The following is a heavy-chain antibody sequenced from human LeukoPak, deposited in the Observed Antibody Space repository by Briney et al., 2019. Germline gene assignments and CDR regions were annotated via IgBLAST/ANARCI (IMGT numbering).Heavy chain of an antibody. Sequence: SETLSLTCSISGGSISGYYWSWIRQPPGKGLEWIGYTYYSGSTNYNPSLKSRVTISVDTSKNQFSLNLSSVTAADTAVYFCARRDGAFAYWGQGTLVVVSS. D-gene: IGHD4/OR15-4a*01. CDR2: TYYSGST. V-gene: IGHV4-59*08. CDR3: ARRDGAFAY. J-gene: IGHJ4*02. CDR1: GGSISGYY.